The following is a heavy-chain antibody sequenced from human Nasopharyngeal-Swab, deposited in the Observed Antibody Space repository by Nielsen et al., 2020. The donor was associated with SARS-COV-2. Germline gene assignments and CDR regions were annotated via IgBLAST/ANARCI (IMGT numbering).Heavy chain of an antibody. V-gene: IGHV3-23*01. CDR1: GFTFSSYA. D-gene: IGHD1-7*01. CDR3: ARVGRMELRAY. CDR2: ISGSGGST. J-gene: IGHJ4*02. Sequence: GESLKISCAASGFTFSSYAMSWVRQAPGKGLEWVSAISGSGGSTYYADSVKGRFTISRDNSKNTLYLQMNSLRAEDTAVYYCARVGRMELRAYWGQGTLVTVSS.